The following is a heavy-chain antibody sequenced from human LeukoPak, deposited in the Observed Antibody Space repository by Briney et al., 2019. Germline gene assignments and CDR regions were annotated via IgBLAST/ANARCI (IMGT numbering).Heavy chain of an antibody. Sequence: SETLSLTCAVCGGSISSGGYSWSWIRQPPGKGLEWIGYIYHSGSTYYNPSLKSRVTISVDTSKNQFSLKLSSVTAADTAVYYCAREIRTLMAARPRVHGAFDIWGQGTMVTVSS. CDR2: IYHSGST. J-gene: IGHJ3*02. CDR3: AREIRTLMAARPRVHGAFDI. V-gene: IGHV4-30-2*01. D-gene: IGHD6-6*01. CDR1: GGSISSGGYS.